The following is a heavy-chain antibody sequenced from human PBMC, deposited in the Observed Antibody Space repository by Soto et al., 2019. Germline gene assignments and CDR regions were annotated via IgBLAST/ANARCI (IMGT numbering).Heavy chain of an antibody. CDR1: GGSISSGDYY. Sequence: SETLSLTCTVSGGSISSGDYYWSWIRQPPGKGLEWIGYIYYSGSTYYNPSLKSRVTISVDTSKNQFSLKLSSVTAADPAVYYGARKSYGYTFYAYGGQGTLVPVSS. V-gene: IGHV4-30-4*01. J-gene: IGHJ4*02. CDR2: IYYSGST. CDR3: ARKSYGYTFYAY. D-gene: IGHD3-16*01.